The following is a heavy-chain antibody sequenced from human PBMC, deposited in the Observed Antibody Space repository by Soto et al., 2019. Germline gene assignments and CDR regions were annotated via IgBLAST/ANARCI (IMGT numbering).Heavy chain of an antibody. V-gene: IGHV1-8*01. CDR1: GYTVTSYD. J-gene: IGHJ6*03. D-gene: IGHD3-10*01. CDR3: ARGRGGSGSFSDYYYYMDV. CDR2: MNPNSGNT. Sequence: ASVKVSCKASGYTVTSYDINWVRQATGQGLEWMGWMNPNSGNTGYAQKFQGRVTMTRNNSISTAYMELSSLRSEDTAVYYCARGRGGSGSFSDYYYYMDVWGKGTTVTVSS.